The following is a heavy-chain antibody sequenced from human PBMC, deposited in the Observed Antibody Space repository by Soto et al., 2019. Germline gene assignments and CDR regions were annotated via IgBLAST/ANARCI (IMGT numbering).Heavy chain of an antibody. CDR1: GASISGFY. Sequence: SETLSLTCTVSGASISGFYWSWIRKSAGKGLEWIGRIYATGTTDYNPSLKSRVMTSVDTSKKQFPLKLRSVTAADTAVYYCVRDGTKTLRDWFDPWGQGISVTVS. CDR2: IYATGTT. D-gene: IGHD1-1*01. CDR3: VRDGTKTLRDWFDP. V-gene: IGHV4-4*07. J-gene: IGHJ5*02.